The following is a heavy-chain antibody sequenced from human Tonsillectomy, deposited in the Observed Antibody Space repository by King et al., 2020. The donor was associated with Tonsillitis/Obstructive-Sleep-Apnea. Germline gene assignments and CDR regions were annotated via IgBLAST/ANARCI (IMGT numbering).Heavy chain of an antibody. CDR1: GGSISSYY. CDR3: ARRVVVVPAAIGGYYYYYMDV. V-gene: IGHV4-59*01. J-gene: IGHJ6*03. D-gene: IGHD2-2*02. CDR2: IYYSGST. Sequence: QLQESGPGLVKPSETLSLTCTVSGGSISSYYWSWIRQPPGKGLEWIGYIYYSGSTNYNPSLQSRVTISVDTSKNQFSLKLSSVTAADTAVYYCARRVVVVPAAIGGYYYYYMDVWGKGTTVTVSS.